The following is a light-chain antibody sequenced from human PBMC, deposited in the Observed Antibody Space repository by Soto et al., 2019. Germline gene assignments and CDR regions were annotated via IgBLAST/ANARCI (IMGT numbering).Light chain of an antibody. Sequence: EIVLTQSPVTLSLSPGERATLSCRASQSVRSYLAWYQQKPGQAPRLLIYDAFKRATGIPARFNGSGSGTDFTLTISSLEPEDFAVYYCQQRSNWPSTFGGGTKVEIK. CDR3: QQRSNWPST. CDR1: QSVRSY. J-gene: IGKJ4*01. V-gene: IGKV3-11*01. CDR2: DAF.